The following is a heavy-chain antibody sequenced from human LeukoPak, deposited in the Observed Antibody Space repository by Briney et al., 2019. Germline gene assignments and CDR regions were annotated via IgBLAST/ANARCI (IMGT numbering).Heavy chain of an antibody. D-gene: IGHD6-13*01. CDR3: AKALEQETVIALDS. CDR2: ISGSGGST. CDR1: GFTFSTYA. J-gene: IGHJ4*02. V-gene: IGHV3-23*01. Sequence: GGSLRLSCAASGFTFSTYAMSWVRQAPGKGLEWVSAISGSGGSTYYADSVKGRFTISRGNSKNTLYLQMNSLRAEDTSIYFCAKALEQETVIALDSWGQGTLVTVSS.